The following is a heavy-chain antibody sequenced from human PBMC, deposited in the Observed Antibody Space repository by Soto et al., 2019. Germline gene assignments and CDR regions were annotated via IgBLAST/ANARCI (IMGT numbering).Heavy chain of an antibody. V-gene: IGHV1-46*01. CDR3: AREEAYIQSSRDYLLSSFDL. D-gene: IGHD2-21*01. CDR1: GYIFTDYF. Sequence: ASVKVSCKTYGYIFTDYFIHWVRQAPGQGLEWMGLVKSSGGGAVYAQDFQGRVTMTRDTSTSTAYMEVSSLRLDDTAVYFCAREEAYIQSSRDYLLSSFDLWGQGTPVTVSS. J-gene: IGHJ4*02. CDR2: VKSSGGGA.